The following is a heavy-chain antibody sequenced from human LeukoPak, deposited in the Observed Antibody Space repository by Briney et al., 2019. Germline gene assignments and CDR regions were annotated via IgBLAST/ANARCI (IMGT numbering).Heavy chain of an antibody. CDR3: AKVPLRSGWKVFDY. J-gene: IGHJ4*02. Sequence: GGSLRLSCAASGFTFSTYAMHWVRQAPGKGLEWVAVISYDGSSKYYADSVRGRFTISRDNSKNTLYLQMNSLRAEDTAVYYCAKVPLRSGWKVFDYWGQGTLVTVSS. D-gene: IGHD6-19*01. V-gene: IGHV3-30*04. CDR1: GFTFSTYA. CDR2: ISYDGSSK.